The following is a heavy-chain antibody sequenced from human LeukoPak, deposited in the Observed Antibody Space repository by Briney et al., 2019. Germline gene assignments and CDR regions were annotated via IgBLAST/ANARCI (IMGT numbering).Heavy chain of an antibody. Sequence: PGESLRLSCAASGFTVSSNYMSWVRQAPGKGLEWVSVIYSGGSTYYADSVKGRFTISRDNSKNTLYLQMNSLRAEDTAVYYCAKDLRRQQPPDYWGQGTLVTVSS. D-gene: IGHD6-13*01. V-gene: IGHV3-53*01. CDR1: GFTVSSNY. CDR3: AKDLRRQQPPDY. J-gene: IGHJ4*02. CDR2: IYSGGST.